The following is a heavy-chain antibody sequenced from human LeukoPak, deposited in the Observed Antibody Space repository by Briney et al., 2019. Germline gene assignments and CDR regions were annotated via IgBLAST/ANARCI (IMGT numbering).Heavy chain of an antibody. J-gene: IGHJ4*02. CDR3: ARVGYCSSTSCPPDY. Sequence: AETLSLTCTVSGGSISSYYWIWIRQPAGKGPEWIGRIYTSGSTNYNPSLKSRVTMSVDTSKTQFSLKLSSVTAADTAVYYCARVGYCSSTSCPPDYWGQGTLVTVSS. CDR2: IYTSGST. CDR1: GGSISSYY. V-gene: IGHV4-4*07. D-gene: IGHD2-2*01.